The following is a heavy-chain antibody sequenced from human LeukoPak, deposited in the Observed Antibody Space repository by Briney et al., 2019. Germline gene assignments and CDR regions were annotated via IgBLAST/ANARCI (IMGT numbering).Heavy chain of an antibody. D-gene: IGHD5-12*01. CDR3: ARGLVDIVATTGTVFDY. J-gene: IGHJ4*02. V-gene: IGHV4-34*01. CDR1: GGSFSGYY. CDR2: INHSGST. Sequence: PSETLSLTCAVYGGSFSGYYWSWIRQPPGKGLEWIGEINHSGSTNYNPSLKSRVTISVDTSKNQFSLKLSSVTAADMAVYYCARGLVDIVATTGTVFDYWGQGTLVTVSS.